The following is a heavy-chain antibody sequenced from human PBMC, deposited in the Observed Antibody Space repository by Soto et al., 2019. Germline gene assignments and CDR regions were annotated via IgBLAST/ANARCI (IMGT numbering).Heavy chain of an antibody. D-gene: IGHD3-10*01. V-gene: IGHV4-59*01. CDR1: GFSISQYY. J-gene: IGHJ4*02. CDR3: AKEHWGSFDF. CDR2: ISYTGAT. Sequence: ASETLSLTCTVSGFSISQYYWNWIRQSPERGLEWIGYISYTGATMYNPSLKSRVTISRDTSKNQFSLKLSSVAAADTAVYFCAKEHWGSFDFWGQGALVTVSS.